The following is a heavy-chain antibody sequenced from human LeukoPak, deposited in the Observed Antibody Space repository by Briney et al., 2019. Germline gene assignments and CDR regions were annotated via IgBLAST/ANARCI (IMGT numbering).Heavy chain of an antibody. CDR2: VYTSGST. CDR1: GGSISGYY. Sequence: PSETLSLTCTVSGGSISGYYWSWIRQPAGKGLEWLGRVYTSGSTNCNPSLKSRVTISMDTSKNQFSLKLSSVTAADTAVYYCARDGRQRITMDTGALDIWGQGTMVTVSS. V-gene: IGHV4-4*07. D-gene: IGHD3-10*01. CDR3: ARDGRQRITMDTGALDI. J-gene: IGHJ3*02.